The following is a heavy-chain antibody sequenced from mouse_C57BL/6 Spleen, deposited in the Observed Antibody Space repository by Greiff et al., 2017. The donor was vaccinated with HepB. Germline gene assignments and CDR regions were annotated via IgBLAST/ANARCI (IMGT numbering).Heavy chain of an antibody. CDR3: AREDYSNYGWFAY. CDR1: GFTFSSYA. CDR2: ISDGGRYT. J-gene: IGHJ3*01. V-gene: IGHV5-4*01. Sequence: EVMLVESGGGLVKPGGSLKLSCAASGFTFSSYAMSWVRQTPEKRLEWVATISDGGRYTYYPDNVKGRFTISRDNAKNKLYLQMSHLKSEDTAMYYCAREDYSNYGWFAYWGQGTLVTVSA. D-gene: IGHD2-5*01.